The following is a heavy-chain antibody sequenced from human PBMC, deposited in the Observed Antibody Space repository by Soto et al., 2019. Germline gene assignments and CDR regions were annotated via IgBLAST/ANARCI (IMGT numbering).Heavy chain of an antibody. Sequence: QVQLQESGPGLVKPSETLALTCTVSGGSTSSYYWSWIRQPPGKGLEWIGYISYSGSTNYNPSLKSRVTISVDTSKNQFSLKLSSVTAADTALYYCARHLAWGAPFDYWGQGTLVTVSS. CDR1: GGSTSSYY. V-gene: IGHV4-59*08. CDR3: ARHLAWGAPFDY. D-gene: IGHD3-16*01. J-gene: IGHJ4*02. CDR2: ISYSGST.